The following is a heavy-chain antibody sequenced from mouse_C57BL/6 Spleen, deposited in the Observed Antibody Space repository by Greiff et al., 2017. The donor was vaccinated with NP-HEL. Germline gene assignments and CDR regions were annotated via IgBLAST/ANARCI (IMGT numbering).Heavy chain of an antibody. Sequence: VQRVESGPELVKPGASVKISCKASGYAFSSSWMNWVKQRPGKGLEWIGRIYPGDGDTNYNGKFKGKATLTADKSSSTAYMQLSSLTSEDSAVYFCARPYYYGSNYFDYWGQGTTLTVSS. J-gene: IGHJ2*01. CDR1: GYAFSSSW. CDR3: ARPYYYGSNYFDY. V-gene: IGHV1-82*01. D-gene: IGHD1-1*01. CDR2: IYPGDGDT.